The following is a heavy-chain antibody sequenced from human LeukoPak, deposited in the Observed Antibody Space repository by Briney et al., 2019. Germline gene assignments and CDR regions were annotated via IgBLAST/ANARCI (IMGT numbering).Heavy chain of an antibody. Sequence: SETLSLTCTVSGGSISSYYWSWIRQPPGKGLEWIGYIYYSGSTNYNPSLKSRVTISVDTSKNQFSLKLSSVTAADTAVYYCARLYFDWSYYFDYWGQGTLVTVSS. J-gene: IGHJ4*02. CDR1: GGSISSYY. V-gene: IGHV4-59*01. CDR2: IYYSGST. CDR3: ARLYFDWSYYFDY. D-gene: IGHD3-9*01.